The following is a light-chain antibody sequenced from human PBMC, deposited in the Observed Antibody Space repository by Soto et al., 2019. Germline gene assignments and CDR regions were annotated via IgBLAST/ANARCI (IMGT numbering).Light chain of an antibody. CDR2: WAS. CDR1: QSVLYSPNNKNY. J-gene: IGKJ1*01. Sequence: DIVMTQSPDSLAVSLGERATINCKSSQSVLYSPNNKNYLAWYQQKPGQPPKVVIRWASTRESGVPDRFSGSGSGTDCTLTSSSLQAEDVAVYYCQQYLTTPRTFGQGTKVEIK. CDR3: QQYLTTPRT. V-gene: IGKV4-1*01.